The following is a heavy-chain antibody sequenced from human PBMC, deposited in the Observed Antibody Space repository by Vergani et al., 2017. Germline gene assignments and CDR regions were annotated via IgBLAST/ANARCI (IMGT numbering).Heavy chain of an antibody. CDR1: GGSISSSSYY. D-gene: IGHD1-26*01. CDR2: IYYSGST. CDR3: ARDLSNVGGSYYYFDY. V-gene: IGHV4-39*07. Sequence: QLQLQESGPGLVKPSETLSLTCTVSGGSISSSSYYWGWIRQPPGKGLEWIGSIYYSGSTNYNPSLKSRVTISVDTSKNQFSLKLSSVTAADTAVYYCARDLSNVGGSYYYFDYWGQGTLVTVSS. J-gene: IGHJ4*02.